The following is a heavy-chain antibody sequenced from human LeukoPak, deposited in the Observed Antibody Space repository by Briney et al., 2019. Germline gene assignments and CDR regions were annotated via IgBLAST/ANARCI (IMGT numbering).Heavy chain of an antibody. D-gene: IGHD3-22*01. J-gene: IGHJ4*02. CDR1: GFTFSSYA. CDR2: ISGSGGST. V-gene: IGHV3-23*01. Sequence: QPGGSLRLSCAASGFTFSSYAMSWVRQAPGKGLEWVSAISGSGGSTYYADPVEGRFTISRDNSKNTLYLQMNSLRAEDTAVYYCAKDDSSGYYSASLFDYRGQGTLVTVSS. CDR3: AKDDSSGYYSASLFDY.